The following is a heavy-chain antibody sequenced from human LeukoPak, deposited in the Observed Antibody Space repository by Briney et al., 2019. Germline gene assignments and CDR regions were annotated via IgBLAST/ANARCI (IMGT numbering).Heavy chain of an antibody. V-gene: IGHV3-23*01. D-gene: IGHD3-10*01. CDR3: AKDPLLWSGEFGSSIV. Sequence: GGSLRLSCAASGFTFSSYAMSWVRQAPGKGLEWVSAISGSGGSTYYADSVKGRFTISRDNSKNTLYLQMNSLRAEDTAVYYCAKDPLLWSGEFGSSIVWGQGTLVTVSS. J-gene: IGHJ4*02. CDR1: GFTFSSYA. CDR2: ISGSGGST.